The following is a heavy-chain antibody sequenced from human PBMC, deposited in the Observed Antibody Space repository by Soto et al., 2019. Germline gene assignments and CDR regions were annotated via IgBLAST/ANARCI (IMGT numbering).Heavy chain of an antibody. V-gene: IGHV4-61*05. CDR3: ARGGWSVDY. Sequence: SETLSLTCTVSGGSITSSSYYWGWIRQPPGKGLEWIGYISNSGSTNYNPSLKSRVTISIDTSKNQFSLKLTSVTAADTAVYYCARGGWSVDYWGQGILVTVSS. D-gene: IGHD2-15*01. J-gene: IGHJ4*01. CDR2: ISNSGST. CDR1: GGSITSSSYY.